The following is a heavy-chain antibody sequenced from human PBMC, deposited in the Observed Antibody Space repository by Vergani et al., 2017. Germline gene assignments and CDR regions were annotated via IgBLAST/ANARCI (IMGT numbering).Heavy chain of an antibody. Sequence: EVQLLESGGGLVQPGGSLRLSCAASGFTFRSYAMSWVRQAPGKGLEWVSAISGSGGSTYYADSVKGRFTRSRDNSKNTLYLQMNSLRAEDTAGYYCAKEVRGVDTAMVMRLRDYWDGGTLGTVSS. CDR3: AKEVRGVDTAMVMRLRDY. D-gene: IGHD5-18*01. J-gene: IGHJ4*02. V-gene: IGHV3-23*01. CDR1: GFTFRSYA. CDR2: ISGSGGST.